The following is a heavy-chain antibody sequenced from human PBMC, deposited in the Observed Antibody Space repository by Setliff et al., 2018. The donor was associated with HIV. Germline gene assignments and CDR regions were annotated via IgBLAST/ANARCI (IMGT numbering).Heavy chain of an antibody. V-gene: IGHV1-46*01. J-gene: IGHJ3*02. CDR3: ASKGGSENYPDSDAFDI. Sequence: ASVKVSCKVSGYTLTELSMHWVRQAPGQGLEWMGLINPTGDITFYPQKFQARVTMTRDTSTSTVYLELRSLRSEDTAVYFFASKGGSENYPDSDAFDIWGQGTLVTVSS. CDR1: GYTLTELS. D-gene: IGHD3-10*01. CDR2: INPTGDIT.